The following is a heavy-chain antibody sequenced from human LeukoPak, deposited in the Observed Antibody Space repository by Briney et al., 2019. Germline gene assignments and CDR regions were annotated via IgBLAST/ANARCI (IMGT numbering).Heavy chain of an antibody. V-gene: IGHV3-43*02. D-gene: IGHD3-10*01. CDR1: GFSFVDYA. J-gene: IGHJ6*02. CDR2: IPAEGGSA. Sequence: GGSLRLSCGASGFSFVDYAMHWVRQAPGKGLEWVSLIPAEGGSAYYADSVKGRFTISRDNSKNSLYLQMNSLRTEDTALYYCAKEIFRFGELFNYDNYYGLDVWGQGTTVTVSS. CDR3: AKEIFRFGELFNYDNYYGLDV.